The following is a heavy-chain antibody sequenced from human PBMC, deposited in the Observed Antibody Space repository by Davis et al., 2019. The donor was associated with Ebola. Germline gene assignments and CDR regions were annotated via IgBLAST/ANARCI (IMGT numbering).Heavy chain of an antibody. V-gene: IGHV1-3*01. CDR1: GYTFTSYA. CDR3: ARDRGYYYDSSGYQYYYYYGMDV. CDR2: INAGNGNT. J-gene: IGHJ6*02. D-gene: IGHD3-22*01. Sequence: AASVKVSCKASGYTFTSYAMHWVRQAPGQRLEWMGWINAGNGNTKYSQKFQGRVTMTTDTSTSTAYMELRSLRSDDTAVYYCARDRGYYYDSSGYQYYYYYGMDVWGQGTTVTVSS.